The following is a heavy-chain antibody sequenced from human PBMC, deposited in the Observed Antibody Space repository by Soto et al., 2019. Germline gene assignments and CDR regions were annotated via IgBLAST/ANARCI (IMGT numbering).Heavy chain of an antibody. D-gene: IGHD2-2*01. V-gene: IGHV3-74*01. J-gene: IGHJ4*02. CDR2: ISDDGARI. Sequence: PGGSLSLSCVASGFVFEVSWMHWVRQVPGKGLEWVSPISDDGARIDYADSVRVRFTISRDNAKNALYLQMNALRGEDTAVYFCTRGPRPSSIGTGAVWGRGVLVTVS. CDR3: TRGPRPSSIGTGAV. CDR1: GFVFEVSW.